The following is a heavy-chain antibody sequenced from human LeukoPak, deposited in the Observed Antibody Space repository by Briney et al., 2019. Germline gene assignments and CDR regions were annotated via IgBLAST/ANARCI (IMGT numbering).Heavy chain of an antibody. Sequence: GGSLRLSCAASGFIFSGYGMHWVRQAPGKGLEWVAFIRYDGSNKYYADSVRGRFTIFRDNSKNTLYLQMNSLRPEDTAVYYCAKGWLPYFDYWGQGTLVTVSS. CDR3: AKGWLPYFDY. CDR1: GFIFSGYG. CDR2: IRYDGSNK. D-gene: IGHD6-19*01. V-gene: IGHV3-30*02. J-gene: IGHJ4*02.